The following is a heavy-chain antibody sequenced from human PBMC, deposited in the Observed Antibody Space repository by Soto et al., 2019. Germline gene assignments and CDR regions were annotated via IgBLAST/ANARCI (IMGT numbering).Heavy chain of an antibody. J-gene: IGHJ6*04. CDR2: ISYDGSNK. CDR3: AKGTFLDV. V-gene: IGHV3-30*18. D-gene: IGHD1-1*01. CDR1: GFTFSSDG. Sequence: PGGSLRLSCAASGFTFSSDGMHWVRQAPGKGLEWVAVISYDGSNKYYADSVKGRFTISRGNSKNTLYLQMNSLRAEDTAVYYCAKGTFLDVWGKGTTVTVSS.